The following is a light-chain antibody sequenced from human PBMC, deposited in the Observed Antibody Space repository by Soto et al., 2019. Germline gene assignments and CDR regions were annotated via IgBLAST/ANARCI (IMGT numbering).Light chain of an antibody. J-gene: IGKJ5*01. CDR3: QQNYNTLIT. Sequence: DIQMTQSPSSLSASVGDRFTITCRASQDIRDYLNWYQQKPGKAPTLLIYAVSNLHSGVPSRFSGSESGTDFTLTIRSLQPEDFATYYCQQNYNTLITFGQGTRLEIK. V-gene: IGKV1-39*01. CDR1: QDIRDY. CDR2: AVS.